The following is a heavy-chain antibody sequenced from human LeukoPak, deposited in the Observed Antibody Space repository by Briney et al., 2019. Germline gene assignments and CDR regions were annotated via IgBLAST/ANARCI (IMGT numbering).Heavy chain of an antibody. Sequence: GESLKISCKASGYSFSIYWIGWVHQMPGKGLEWMGIIYPGDSDTRYSPPSQGQVTISADTSISTAYLQWSSLKASDTAMYYCARSDEGGTMDYWGQGTLVTVSS. V-gene: IGHV5-51*07. CDR3: ARSDEGGTMDY. J-gene: IGHJ4*02. D-gene: IGHD1-7*01. CDR1: GYSFSIYW. CDR2: IYPGDSDT.